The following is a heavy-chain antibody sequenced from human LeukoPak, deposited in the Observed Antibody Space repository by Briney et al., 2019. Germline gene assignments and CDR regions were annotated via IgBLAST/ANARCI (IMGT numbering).Heavy chain of an antibody. V-gene: IGHV4-59*08. J-gene: IGHJ4*02. CDR1: GGSISSYY. Sequence: KPSETLSLTCNVSGGSISSYYWSWIRQPPGKGLEWIGYIHYSGSTNYNPSLKSRVTTSVDTSKNQSSLKLSSVTAADTAVYYCACLEGDYWGQGTLVTVSS. CDR3: ACLEGDY. CDR2: IHYSGST. D-gene: IGHD3-16*01.